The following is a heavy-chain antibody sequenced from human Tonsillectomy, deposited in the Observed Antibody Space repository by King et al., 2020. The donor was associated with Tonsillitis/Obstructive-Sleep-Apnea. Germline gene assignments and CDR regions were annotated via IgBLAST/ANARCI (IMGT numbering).Heavy chain of an antibody. Sequence: QLVQSGGGVVQPGRSLRLSCAASGFTFSSHAMHWVRQAPGKGLQWVAVISYDGSNKYYADSVKGRFTISRDNSKNTLYLQMNSLRAEDTAVYYCASFGELLSLWNYYGMDVWGQGTTVTVSS. D-gene: IGHD3-10*01. V-gene: IGHV3-30*04. CDR3: ASFGELLSLWNYYGMDV. CDR2: ISYDGSNK. J-gene: IGHJ6*02. CDR1: GFTFSSHA.